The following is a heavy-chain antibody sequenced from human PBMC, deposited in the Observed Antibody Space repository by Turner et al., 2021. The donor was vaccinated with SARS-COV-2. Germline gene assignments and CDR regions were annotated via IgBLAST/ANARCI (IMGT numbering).Heavy chain of an antibody. D-gene: IGHD1-26*01. CDR2: IYYSGST. CDR1: GGSISSSSYY. V-gene: IGHV4-39*01. Sequence: QLQLQESGPGLVKPSETLSLTCTVSGGSISSSSYYLGWIRQPPGKGLEWIGSIYYSGSTYYNPSLKSRVTISVDTSKNQFSLKLSSVTAADTAVYYCAGEVVVLTTTHYGMDVWGQGTTVTVSS. J-gene: IGHJ6*02. CDR3: AGEVVVLTTTHYGMDV.